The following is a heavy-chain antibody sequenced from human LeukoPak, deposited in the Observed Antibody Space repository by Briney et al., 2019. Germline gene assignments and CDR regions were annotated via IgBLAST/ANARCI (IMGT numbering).Heavy chain of an antibody. Sequence: GGSLRLSCAASGFTFSRYAMSWVRQGPGKGLEWVSYTSIDGAGTYYEDSVKGRVTISRDNSKNTLYLQMNSLRAEDTAVYFCATRYDGSGYFVYWGLGTLVTVSS. V-gene: IGHV3-23*01. D-gene: IGHD3-22*01. CDR1: GFTFSRYA. CDR2: TSIDGAGT. CDR3: ATRYDGSGYFVY. J-gene: IGHJ4*02.